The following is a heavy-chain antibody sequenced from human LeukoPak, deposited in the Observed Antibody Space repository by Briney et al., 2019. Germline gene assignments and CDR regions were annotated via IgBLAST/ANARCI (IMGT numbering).Heavy chain of an antibody. V-gene: IGHV3-64*02. CDR1: GFTFSSYA. Sequence: PGGSLRLSCAASGFTFSSYATHWVRQAPGKGLEYVSAISSNGGSTYYADSVKGRFTISRDNSKNTLYLQMNSLRAEDTAVYYCAKDRSYSSGWYDTYYYYGMDVWGQGTTVTVSS. CDR2: ISSNGGST. J-gene: IGHJ6*02. D-gene: IGHD6-19*01. CDR3: AKDRSYSSGWYDTYYYYGMDV.